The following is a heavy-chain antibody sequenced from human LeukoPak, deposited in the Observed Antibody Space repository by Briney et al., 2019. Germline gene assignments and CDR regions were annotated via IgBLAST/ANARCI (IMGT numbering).Heavy chain of an antibody. V-gene: IGHV1-2*06. CDR1: GYTFTGYY. CDR2: INPNSGGT. Sequence: ASVKVSCKASGYTFTGYYMHWVRQAPGQGLEWMGRINPNSGGTNYAQKFQGRVTITADESTSTAYMELSSLRSEDTAVYYCARDGDSIAAAGTYGMDVWGQGTTVTVSS. D-gene: IGHD6-13*01. CDR3: ARDGDSIAAAGTYGMDV. J-gene: IGHJ6*02.